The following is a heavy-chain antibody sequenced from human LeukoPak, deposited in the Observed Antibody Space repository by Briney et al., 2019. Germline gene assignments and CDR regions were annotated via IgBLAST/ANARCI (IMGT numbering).Heavy chain of an antibody. Sequence: SETLSLTCAVSGGSLKNSFWNWIRQPAGKRLEWIGRLFTTGTTHHSPALNYNPSLRSRVSMSVDVSKNQFSLTLTSVTAADTAVYYCARVGSTDWYFDLWGRGSLVTVSS. J-gene: IGHJ2*01. CDR1: GGSLKNSF. V-gene: IGHV4-4*07. CDR3: ARVGSTDWYFDL. D-gene: IGHD2-8*02. CDR2: LFTTGTTHHSPAL.